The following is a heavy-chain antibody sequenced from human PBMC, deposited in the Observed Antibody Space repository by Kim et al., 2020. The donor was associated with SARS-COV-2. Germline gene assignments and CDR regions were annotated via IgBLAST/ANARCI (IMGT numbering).Heavy chain of an antibody. D-gene: IGHD3-9*01. J-gene: IGHJ4*02. CDR3: ARSGSNGNWESQYFDQ. CDR2: SRNKGNGYTT. Sequence: GGSLRLSCAASGFSLSDHYMDWVRQAPGKGLEWVGRSRNKGNGYTTEYAAFVKGRFSISRDDSGSSMYLQMNTLQSEDTAVYYCARSGSNGNWESQYFDQWGQGIQVTVSS. CDR1: GFSLSDHY. V-gene: IGHV3-72*01.